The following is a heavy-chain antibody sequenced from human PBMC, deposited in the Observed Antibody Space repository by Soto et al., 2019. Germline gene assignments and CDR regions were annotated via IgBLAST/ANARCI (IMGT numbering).Heavy chain of an antibody. V-gene: IGHV4-59*01. J-gene: IGHJ6*02. CDR2: IFSSGNT. CDR1: GASISPYY. D-gene: IGHD3-10*01. Sequence: WETLSLTCTVSGASISPYYWTWIRQPPGKGLEWIGYIFSSGNTNYNPSLKSRVTISVDTSKYQFSLKLSSVTAADTAVYYCAREYYYSSASYRGMDVWGQGTTVTVSS. CDR3: AREYYYSSASYRGMDV.